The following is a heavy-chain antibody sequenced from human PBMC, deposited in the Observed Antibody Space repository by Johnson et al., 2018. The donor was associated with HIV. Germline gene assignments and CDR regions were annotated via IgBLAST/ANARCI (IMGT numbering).Heavy chain of an antibody. D-gene: IGHD2-2*01. CDR1: GFTFSSYW. J-gene: IGHJ3*01. CDR3: ARERIGYSSSGDAFDL. CDR2: INNDGGRT. V-gene: IGHV3-74*03. Sequence: VQLVESGGGLVQPGGSLRLSCVGSGFTFSSYWMHWVRQAPGKGLVWVSRINNDGGRTTYEDSVKGRFTISRDNAKNTLYLQMNSLRAEDTAVYYCARERIGYSSSGDAFDLWCQETVVTVAS.